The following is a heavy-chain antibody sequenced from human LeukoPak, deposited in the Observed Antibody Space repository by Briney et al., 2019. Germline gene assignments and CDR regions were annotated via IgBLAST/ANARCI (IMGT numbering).Heavy chain of an antibody. CDR3: ARVPRTDYGFWSGPY. J-gene: IGHJ4*02. CDR2: IYYSGST. V-gene: IGHV4-39*07. D-gene: IGHD3-3*01. Sequence: SETLSLTCTVSGDSISSSSYYWGWIRQPPGKGLEWIGSIYYSGSTNYNPSLKSRVTISVDTSKNQFSLKLSSVTAADTAVYYCARVPRTDYGFWSGPYWGQGTLVTVSS. CDR1: GDSISSSSYY.